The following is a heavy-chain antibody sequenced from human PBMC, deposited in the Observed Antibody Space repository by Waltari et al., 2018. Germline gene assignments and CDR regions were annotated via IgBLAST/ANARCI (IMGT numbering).Heavy chain of an antibody. J-gene: IGHJ4*02. Sequence: QVQLQQWGAGLLKPSETLSLTCAVYGGSFSGYYWSWIRQPPGKGLEWIGEINHSGSTNYNPSLKSRVTISVDTSKNQFSLKLSSVTAADTAVYYCARGLSSGWYKDHYFDYWGQGTLVTVSS. V-gene: IGHV4-34*01. CDR1: GGSFSGYY. D-gene: IGHD6-19*01. CDR3: ARGLSSGWYKDHYFDY. CDR2: INHSGST.